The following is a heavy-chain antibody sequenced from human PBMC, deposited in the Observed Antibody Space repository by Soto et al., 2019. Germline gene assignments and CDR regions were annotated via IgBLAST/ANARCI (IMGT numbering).Heavy chain of an antibody. D-gene: IGHD5-12*01. V-gene: IGHV3-73*01. CDR1: GFTFSGSD. Sequence: GGSLRLSCAASGFTFSGSDMHWVRQASGKGLEWVGRIRSKANSFATAYAASVKGRFSISRDDTKNTAYLQMNSLKTEDTALYYCTRLHSDYHWEFDYWGQGTLVTVSS. CDR3: TRLHSDYHWEFDY. J-gene: IGHJ4*02. CDR2: IRSKANSFAT.